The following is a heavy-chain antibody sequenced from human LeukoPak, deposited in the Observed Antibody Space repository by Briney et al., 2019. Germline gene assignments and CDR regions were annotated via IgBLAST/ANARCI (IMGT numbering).Heavy chain of an antibody. CDR1: GYTLTELS. CDR2: FDPEDGET. V-gene: IGHV1-24*01. CDR3: ATLQAAGTGIDY. D-gene: IGHD6-13*01. Sequence: ASVKVSCKVSGYTLTELSMHWVRQAPGKGLEWMGGFDPEDGETIYAQKFQGRVTMTEDTSTDTAYMELSSLRSEDTAVYYCATLQAAGTGIDYRGQGTLVTVSS. J-gene: IGHJ4*02.